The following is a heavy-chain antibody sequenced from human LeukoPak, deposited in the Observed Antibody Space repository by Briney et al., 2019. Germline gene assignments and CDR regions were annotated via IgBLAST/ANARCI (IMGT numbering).Heavy chain of an antibody. Sequence: SETLSLTXTVSGGSISSGDYYWSWIRQPPGKGLEWIGYIYYSGSTYYNPSLKSRVTISVDTSKNQFSLKLSSVTAADTAVYYCARDGGSDSSGYHYWGQGTLVTVSS. CDR3: ARDGGSDSSGYHY. J-gene: IGHJ4*02. CDR1: GGSISSGDYY. D-gene: IGHD3-22*01. CDR2: IYYSGST. V-gene: IGHV4-30-4*08.